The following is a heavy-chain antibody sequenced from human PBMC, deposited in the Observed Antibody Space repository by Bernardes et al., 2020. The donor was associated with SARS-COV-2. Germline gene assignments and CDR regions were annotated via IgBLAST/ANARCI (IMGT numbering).Heavy chain of an antibody. CDR1: GYTFTGYY. D-gene: IGHD2-15*01. Sequence: ASMKVSCKASGYTFTGYYMHWVRQAPGQGLEWMGWITPNSGGTNYAQKFQGRVTMTRDTSISTAYMELSRLRSDDTAVYYCFFPRRILWGGWGQGTLVTGSA. V-gene: IGHV1-2*02. CDR3: FFPRRILWGG. CDR2: ITPNSGGT. J-gene: IGHJ4*02.